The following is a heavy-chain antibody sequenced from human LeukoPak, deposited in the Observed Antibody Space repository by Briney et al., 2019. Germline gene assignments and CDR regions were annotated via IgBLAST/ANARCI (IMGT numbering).Heavy chain of an antibody. CDR2: IRLDGRDM. V-gene: IGHV3-30*02. CDR1: GFTFSSYG. J-gene: IGHJ4*02. Sequence: PGGSLRLXCAASGFTFSSYGIHWVRQAPGKGLEWVSFIRLDGRDMYYAESVKGRFTVSTDSARNTLYLQMSSLRTEDTAVYYCARDSAEPTLRYFDCWGQGTLVIVSS. CDR3: ARDSAEPTLRYFDC. D-gene: IGHD1-14*01.